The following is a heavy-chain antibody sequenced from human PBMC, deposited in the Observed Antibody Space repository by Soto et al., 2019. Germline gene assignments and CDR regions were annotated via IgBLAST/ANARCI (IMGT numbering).Heavy chain of an antibody. CDR3: GAGSFDH. J-gene: IGHJ4*02. Sequence: PGESLKISCKASGYNFVEYWIGWVRQMPGKGLEWVGSVYPNDSDVKYSPSFQGQVTVSADKSINTAYLHWSSLKPSDSATYYCGAGSFDHWGQGTPVTVSS. CDR2: VYPNDSDV. D-gene: IGHD6-25*01. CDR1: GYNFVEYW. V-gene: IGHV5-51*01.